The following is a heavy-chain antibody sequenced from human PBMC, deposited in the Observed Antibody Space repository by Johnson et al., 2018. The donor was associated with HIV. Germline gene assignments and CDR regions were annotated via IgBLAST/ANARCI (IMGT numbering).Heavy chain of an antibody. D-gene: IGHD3-22*01. CDR1: GITFDDYA. Sequence: VQLVESGGGVVRPGGSLRLSCAASGITFDDYAMHWVRQAPGKGLEWVSGISWNSGSIGYADSVKGRFTISRDNAKNSLYLQMNSLRAEDTAVYYCARDPDSSGYYLGAFDIWCQGTMVTVSS. J-gene: IGHJ3*02. V-gene: IGHV3-9*01. CDR3: ARDPDSSGYYLGAFDI. CDR2: ISWNSGSI.